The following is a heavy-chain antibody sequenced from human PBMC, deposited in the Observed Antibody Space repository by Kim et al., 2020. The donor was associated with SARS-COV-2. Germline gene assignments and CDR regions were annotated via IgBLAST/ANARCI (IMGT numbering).Heavy chain of an antibody. V-gene: IGHV3-21*01. D-gene: IGHD1-26*01. Sequence: GGSLRLSCAASGFTFSSYSMNWVRQAPGKGLEWVSSITHSSTYIYYADSVKGRFTISRDNAKNSLYLQMNSLRAEDTAVYYCANGRWFDPWGQGTLVTVSS. J-gene: IGHJ5*02. CDR3: ANGRWFDP. CDR2: ITHSSTYI. CDR1: GFTFSSYS.